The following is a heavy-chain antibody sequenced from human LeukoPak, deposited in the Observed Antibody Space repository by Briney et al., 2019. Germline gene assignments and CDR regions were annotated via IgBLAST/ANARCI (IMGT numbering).Heavy chain of an antibody. J-gene: IGHJ6*03. CDR2: INWNGGST. V-gene: IGHV3-20*04. CDR1: GFTFDDYG. D-gene: IGHD6-19*01. Sequence: PGGSLRLSCAASGFTFDDYGMSWVRQAPGKGLEWVSGINWNGGSTGYADSVKGRFTISRDNAKNSLYLQMNSLRAEDTAVYYCAGNAVAGTDYYYYYMDVWGKGTTVTISS. CDR3: AGNAVAGTDYYYYYMDV.